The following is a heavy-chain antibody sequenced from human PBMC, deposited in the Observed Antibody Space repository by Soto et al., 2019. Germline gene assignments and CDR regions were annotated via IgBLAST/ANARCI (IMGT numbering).Heavy chain of an antibody. D-gene: IGHD2-2*01. J-gene: IGHJ6*02. Sequence: QVQLEQSGAEVKRPGSSVKVSCRASGGTFTSYSINWVRRAPGQGPEWMGAVIPRFGTTTYAQRFEGRVTVPADASTSTVFMEMSGLRSEDTAVYFCARARIVAVSGRTGGYYYYAMDLWGQGTAVLVSS. CDR3: ARARIVAVSGRTGGYYYYAMDL. V-gene: IGHV1-69*01. CDR1: GGTFTSYS. CDR2: VIPRFGTT.